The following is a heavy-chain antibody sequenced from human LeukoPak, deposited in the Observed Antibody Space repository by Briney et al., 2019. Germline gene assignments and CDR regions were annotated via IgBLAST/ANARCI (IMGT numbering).Heavy chain of an antibody. CDR3: AKGLHYYDSSGELFDY. Sequence: PGGSLRLSCAASGFTFSSYGMHWVRQAPGKGLEWVAVISYDGSNKYYADSVKGRFTISRDNSKNTLYLQMNSLRAEDTAVYDCAKGLHYYDSSGELFDYWGQGTLVTVSS. CDR1: GFTFSSYG. D-gene: IGHD3-22*01. CDR2: ISYDGSNK. J-gene: IGHJ4*02. V-gene: IGHV3-30*18.